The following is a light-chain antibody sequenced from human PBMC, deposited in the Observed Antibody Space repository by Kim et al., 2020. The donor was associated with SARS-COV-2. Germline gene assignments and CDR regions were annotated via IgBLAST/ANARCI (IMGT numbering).Light chain of an antibody. V-gene: IGKV3-20*01. Sequence: LSPGATPTLSTSASQSIRTFSLAWYQQRPGQAPRLFVYGASNRATVLPARFSGSGAGTDFTLTIIRLVPEDSALYYCHQYVTSPHTFGQGTKLEI. J-gene: IGKJ2*01. CDR3: HQYVTSPHT. CDR1: QSIRTFS. CDR2: GAS.